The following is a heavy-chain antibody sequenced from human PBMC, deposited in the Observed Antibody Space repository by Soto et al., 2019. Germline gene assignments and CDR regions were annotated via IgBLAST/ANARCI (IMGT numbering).Heavy chain of an antibody. J-gene: IGHJ5*02. V-gene: IGHV4-59*08. CDR3: ARHLGVMNYGAYAVDNWFDP. CDR1: GGSISSYY. Sequence: QVQLQESGPGLVKPSETLSLTCTVSGGSISSYYWSWIRQPPGQGLEWIGYSYYSGSTNYNPSLRRRVTISVDTSKNQFSLKLSSVTAADKAVYYCARHLGVMNYGAYAVDNWFDPCGQGTLVTVS. CDR2: SYYSGST. D-gene: IGHD4-17*01.